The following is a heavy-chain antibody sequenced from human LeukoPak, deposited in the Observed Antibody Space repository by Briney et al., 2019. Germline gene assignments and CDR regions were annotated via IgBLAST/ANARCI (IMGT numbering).Heavy chain of an antibody. V-gene: IGHV3-23*01. Sequence: GGSLRLSCATSGFTFSSYAMSWVRQAPGKGLEWVSSISGRGANTHYADSVKGGFTISGDYSKNTLNLQMNSLRAEDTAVYYCAKSGRVFDTSGYYWFPNWGQGILVTVSS. CDR1: GFTFSSYA. CDR2: ISGRGANT. J-gene: IGHJ4*02. D-gene: IGHD3-22*01. CDR3: AKSGRVFDTSGYYWFPN.